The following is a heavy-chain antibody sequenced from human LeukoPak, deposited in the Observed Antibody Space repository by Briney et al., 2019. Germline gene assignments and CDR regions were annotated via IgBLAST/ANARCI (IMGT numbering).Heavy chain of an antibody. J-gene: IGHJ4*02. V-gene: IGHV3-23*01. D-gene: IGHD4-23*01. CDR3: AKEGTAVVTPIDY. CDR2: IRGSGGST. Sequence: GRSLTLSCAASGFTFSIYAISWVRQAPGRGMEWVSAIRGSGGSTSYADSVKGRFTISRDNSKNTLYLQMTSLRAADTAVYYCAKEGTAVVTPIDYWGQGTLVTVSS. CDR1: GFTFSIYA.